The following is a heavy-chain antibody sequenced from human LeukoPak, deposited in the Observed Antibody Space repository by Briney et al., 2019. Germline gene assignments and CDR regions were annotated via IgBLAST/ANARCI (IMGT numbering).Heavy chain of an antibody. CDR3: ARAPSPLKTTVTTGDDY. J-gene: IGHJ4*02. CDR1: GFTVTNNY. V-gene: IGHV3-66*01. CDR2: IYSGGTT. Sequence: GGSLRLSCAAPGFTVTNNYMSWVRQAPGKGLEWVSIIYSGGTTYYVDSVKGRFTISRDNSKNTLYLQMNSLRAEDTAVYHCARAPSPLKTTVTTGDDYWGQGTLVTVSS. D-gene: IGHD4-17*01.